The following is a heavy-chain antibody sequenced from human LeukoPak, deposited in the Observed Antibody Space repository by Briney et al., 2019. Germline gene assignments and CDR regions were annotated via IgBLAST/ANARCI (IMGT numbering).Heavy chain of an antibody. V-gene: IGHV1-2*02. CDR1: GYTFTGYY. CDR3: GSWDYGSGSYSPYY. D-gene: IGHD3-10*01. CDR2: INPNSGGT. J-gene: IGHJ4*02. Sequence: ASVKVSCQASGYTFTGYYIHWVRQTPGQGLEWVGWINPNSGGTKFAQKFQGRVIMTRDTSITTAYMELSGLGSDDTAVYYCGSWDYGSGSYSPYYCGQGTLVTVSS.